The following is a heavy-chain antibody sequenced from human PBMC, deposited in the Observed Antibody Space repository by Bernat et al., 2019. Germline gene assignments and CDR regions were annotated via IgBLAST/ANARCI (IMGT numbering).Heavy chain of an antibody. CDR1: GFTFSTYW. J-gene: IGHJ4*02. V-gene: IGHV3-74*01. D-gene: IGHD6-25*01. CDR3: ARVPTAGYHFDY. CDR2: INDDGSTT. Sequence: EVQLVESGGCLVQPGGSLRLSCAASGFTFSTYWMHWVRQAPGKGLVWVSRINDDGSTTDYVDSVEGRFTISRDNAKNTLYLHMNRLRDEDTAVYYCARVPTAGYHFDYWGQGTLVTVSS.